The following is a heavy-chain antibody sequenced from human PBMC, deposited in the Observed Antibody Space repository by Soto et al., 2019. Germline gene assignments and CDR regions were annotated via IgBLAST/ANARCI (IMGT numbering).Heavy chain of an antibody. CDR3: VKGRGSYFVYFGLDV. CDR2: IAWNGGST. V-gene: IGHV3-9*01. D-gene: IGHD3-16*01. Sequence: EVHLVESGGGLTQPGRSLRLSCVASGFTFDAYAMHWVRQTPGKCLEWVSSIAWNGGSTAYADSVKGRFTISRDNARNSLYLQMNSLRPEDTARYYCVKGRGSYFVYFGLDVWGQGTTVTVSS. J-gene: IGHJ6*02. CDR1: GFTFDAYA.